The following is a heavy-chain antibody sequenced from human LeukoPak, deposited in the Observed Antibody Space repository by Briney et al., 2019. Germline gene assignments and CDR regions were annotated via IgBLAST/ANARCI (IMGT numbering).Heavy chain of an antibody. CDR1: GFTFSIYV. CDR3: ARDPRTSGYFFDY. J-gene: IGHJ4*02. D-gene: IGHD3-22*01. V-gene: IGHV3-30*04. Sequence: GGSLRLSCAASGFTFSIYVTHWVPQAPGKGLEGVADISYDGSNKYYADSVKGLFTISRDNSKNTLYLQMNSLRAEDTAVYYCARDPRTSGYFFDYWGQGTLVSVSS. CDR2: ISYDGSNK.